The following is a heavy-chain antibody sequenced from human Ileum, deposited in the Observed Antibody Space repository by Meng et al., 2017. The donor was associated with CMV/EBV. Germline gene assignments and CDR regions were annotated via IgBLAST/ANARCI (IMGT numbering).Heavy chain of an antibody. CDR3: ARGGSTYYGY. Sequence: GESLKISCAASGFTFSNAWMNWVRQAPGKGLVWVSRINSDGTSTSYADSVKGRFTISRDNAKNTLYLQMNSLTAEDTAVYYCARGGSTYYGYWGQGSLVTVSS. CDR2: INSDGTST. D-gene: IGHD3-16*01. CDR1: GFTFSNAW. J-gene: IGHJ4*02. V-gene: IGHV3-74*01.